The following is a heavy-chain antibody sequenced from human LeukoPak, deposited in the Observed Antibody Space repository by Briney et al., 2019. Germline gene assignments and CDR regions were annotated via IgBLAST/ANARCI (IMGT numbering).Heavy chain of an antibody. D-gene: IGHD4-17*01. CDR2: ISYDGSNK. Sequence: GGSLRLSCVVSGFTFSDFGMHWVRQAPGKGLEWVAVISYDGSNKYYADSVKGRFTISRDNSKNTLYLQMNSLRAEDTAVYYCARGDYGDDYFDYWGQGTLVTVSS. CDR3: ARGDYGDDYFDY. V-gene: IGHV3-30*19. CDR1: GFTFSDFG. J-gene: IGHJ4*02.